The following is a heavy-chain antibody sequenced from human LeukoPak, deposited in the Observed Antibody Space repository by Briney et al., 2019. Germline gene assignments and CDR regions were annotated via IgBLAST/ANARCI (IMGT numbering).Heavy chain of an antibody. V-gene: IGHV3-23*01. CDR3: AKATIFGVAPSYFQH. CDR2: ISGSGGST. J-gene: IGHJ1*01. Sequence: GGSLRLSCVASGLTVSSNYMHWVRQAPGKGLEWVSAISGSGGSTYYADSVKGRFTISRDNSKNTLYLQMNSLRAEDTAVYYCAKATIFGVAPSYFQHWGQGTLVTVSS. D-gene: IGHD3-3*01. CDR1: GLTVSSNY.